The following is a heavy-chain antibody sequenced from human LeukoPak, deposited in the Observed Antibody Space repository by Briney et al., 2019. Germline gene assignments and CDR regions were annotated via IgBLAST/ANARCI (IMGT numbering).Heavy chain of an antibody. CDR3: AKSVVVITFRFDD. CDR2: INGGGGNT. CDR1: GFTFSSYG. J-gene: IGHJ4*02. V-gene: IGHV3-23*01. Sequence: PGGSLRLSCAASGFTFSSYGMHWVRQAPGKGLEWVSAINGGGGNTYYADSVKGRFTISRDNSKNVVYLQMNSLRADDTAVYYCAKSVVVITFRFDDWGQGALVTVSS. D-gene: IGHD2-15*01.